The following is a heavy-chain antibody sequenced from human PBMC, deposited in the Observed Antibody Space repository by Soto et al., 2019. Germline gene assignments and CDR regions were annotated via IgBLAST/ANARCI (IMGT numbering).Heavy chain of an antibody. Sequence: GGSLRLSCAASGFTFDDYAMHWVRQAPGKGLEWVSGISWNSDNIGYADSVKGRFTISRDNVKNSLYLQMNSLRAEDTALYYCAKDLYSNYGDAFDIWGQGPMVTVSS. CDR1: GFTFDDYA. CDR2: ISWNSDNI. CDR3: AKDLYSNYGDAFDI. J-gene: IGHJ3*02. D-gene: IGHD4-4*01. V-gene: IGHV3-9*01.